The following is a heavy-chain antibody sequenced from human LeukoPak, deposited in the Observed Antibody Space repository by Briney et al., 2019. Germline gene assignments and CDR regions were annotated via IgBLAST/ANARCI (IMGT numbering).Heavy chain of an antibody. CDR2: ISGSGGST. V-gene: IGHV3-23*01. CDR1: GFTFSSYA. J-gene: IGHJ4*02. D-gene: IGHD2-15*01. CDR3: ARLYCSGGSCYPSCFDY. Sequence: GGSLRLSCAASGFTFSSYAMSWVRQAPGKGLEWVSAISGSGGSTYYADSVKGRFTISRDNSKNTLYLQMNSLRAEDTAVYYCARLYCSGGSCYPSCFDYWGQGTLVTVSS.